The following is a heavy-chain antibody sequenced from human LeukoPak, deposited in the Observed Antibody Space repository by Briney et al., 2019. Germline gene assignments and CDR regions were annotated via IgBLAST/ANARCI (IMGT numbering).Heavy chain of an antibody. V-gene: IGHV4-59*08. CDR1: GGSISSYY. CDR3: ARHPGMRFSGSYVDY. Sequence: SSETLSLTCTVSGGSISSYYWSWIRQPPGKGLEWIGYIYYSGSTNYNPSLKSRVTISVDTSKNQFSLKLSSVTAADTAVYYCARHPGMRFSGSYVDYWGQGTLVTVSS. CDR2: IYYSGST. D-gene: IGHD1-26*01. J-gene: IGHJ4*02.